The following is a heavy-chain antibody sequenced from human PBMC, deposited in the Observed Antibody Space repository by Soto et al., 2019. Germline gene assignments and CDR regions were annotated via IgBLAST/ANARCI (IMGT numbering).Heavy chain of an antibody. J-gene: IGHJ4*02. D-gene: IGHD2-15*01. CDR3: AKDGDRTYCSDSNCAFFDF. CDR1: GVTFNKYG. Sequence: GGGMGLFCEECGVTFNKYGIDWVRQAPGKGLEWVAVIWHDGSEKYYADSVKDRFTISRDNSKKMVYLQMKSLRVDDTATYYCAKDGDRTYCSDSNCAFFDFWGQGALVPVYS. V-gene: IGHV3-33*06. CDR2: IWHDGSEK.